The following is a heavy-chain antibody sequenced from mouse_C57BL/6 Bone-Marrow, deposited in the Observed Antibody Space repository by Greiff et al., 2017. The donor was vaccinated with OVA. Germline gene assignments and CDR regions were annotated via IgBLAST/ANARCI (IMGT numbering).Heavy chain of an antibody. CDR2: ISGGGGNT. Sequence: VKLVESGGGLVKPGGSLKLSCAASGFTFSSYTMSWVRQTPEKRLEWVATISGGGGNTYYPDSVKGRFTISRDNAKNTLYLQMSSLRSEDTALYYCARQDYGSSFRGAMDYWGQGTSVTVSS. D-gene: IGHD1-1*01. J-gene: IGHJ4*01. CDR3: ARQDYGSSFRGAMDY. CDR1: GFTFSSYT. V-gene: IGHV5-9*01.